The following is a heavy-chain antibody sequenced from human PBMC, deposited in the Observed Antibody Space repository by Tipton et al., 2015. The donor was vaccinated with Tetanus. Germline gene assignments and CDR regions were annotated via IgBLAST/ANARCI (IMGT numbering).Heavy chain of an antibody. CDR3: AKEITNIGKPFFDH. J-gene: IGHJ2*01. CDR2: VVGNGDT. CDR1: GFTFTNYA. D-gene: IGHD1-14*01. V-gene: IGHV3-23*01. Sequence: SLRLSCAASGFTFTNYAMSWVRQAPGKGLEWVAGVVGNGDTYYADSVKGRFTISRDNSKRTLSLQLNSLRAEDTAVYFCAKEITNIGKPFFDHWGRGSLVSVSS.